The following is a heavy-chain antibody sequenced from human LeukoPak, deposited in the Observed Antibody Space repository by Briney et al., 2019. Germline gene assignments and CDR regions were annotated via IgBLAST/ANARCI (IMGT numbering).Heavy chain of an antibody. D-gene: IGHD3-22*01. CDR2: IYSSVTT. CDR1: GAGGSISRYY. CDR3: ARLDDREKFDR. J-gene: IGHJ4*02. V-gene: IGHV4-4*09. Sequence: SETLSLTCSVSGAGGSISRYYWSWIRQPPGKGLEWIGFIYSSVTTKYNPSLKSRVSISIDMSKSRFSLRVRSVTASDTAVYYCARLDDREKFDRWGQGTLVTVSS.